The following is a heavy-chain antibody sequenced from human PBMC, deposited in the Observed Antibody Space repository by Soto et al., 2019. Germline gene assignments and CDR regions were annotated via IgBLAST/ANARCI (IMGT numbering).Heavy chain of an antibody. V-gene: IGHV4-4*02. Sequence: QVQLQESGPGLVKPSGTLSLTCAVSGDSISSHNWWSWVRQPPGKGLEWIGEIDHSGSTNYNPSLERRVTVSVDKSNNQYSLQLTSVTAADTAVYYCARHPGYGYGIFDYWGQGTLVTVSS. CDR2: IDHSGST. D-gene: IGHD5-18*01. CDR1: GDSISSHNW. J-gene: IGHJ4*02. CDR3: ARHPGYGYGIFDY.